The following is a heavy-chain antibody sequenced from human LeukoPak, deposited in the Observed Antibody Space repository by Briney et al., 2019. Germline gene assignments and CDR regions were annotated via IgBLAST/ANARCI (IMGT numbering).Heavy chain of an antibody. D-gene: IGHD5-12*01. CDR1: GYTFTNYY. CDR2: INPSGGST. CDR3: AREHSGYDS. J-gene: IGHJ5*02. Sequence: ASVKVSCKASGYTFTNYYMHWVRQAPGQGLEWMGIINPSGGSTNYAQKFQGRVTMARDTSTSTVYMELSSLRSEDTAVYYCAREHSGYDSWGQGTLLTVSS. V-gene: IGHV1-46*01.